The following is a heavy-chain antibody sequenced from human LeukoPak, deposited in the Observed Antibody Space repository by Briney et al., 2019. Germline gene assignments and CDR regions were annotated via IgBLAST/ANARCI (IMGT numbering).Heavy chain of an antibody. CDR3: ARDLIAVRPGWFDP. CDR2: ISAYNGST. CDR1: GYTFTTYG. J-gene: IGHJ5*02. D-gene: IGHD6-6*01. V-gene: IGHV1-18*01. Sequence: ASVKVSCKASGYTFTTYGINWVRQAPGQGLEWMGWISAYNGSTNYAQKFQDRVTMTTDTSTSTAYMELRSLRSDDTAVYYCARDLIAVRPGWFDPWGQGTLVTVSS.